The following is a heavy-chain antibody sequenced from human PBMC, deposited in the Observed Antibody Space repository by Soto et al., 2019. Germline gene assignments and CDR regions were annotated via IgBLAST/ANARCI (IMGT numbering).Heavy chain of an antibody. CDR3: AKDRTTVTAIYYYSMDV. V-gene: IGHV3-30*18. CDR2: ISYDGSNK. Sequence: QVQLVESGGGVVQPGRSLRLSCAASGFTFSSYGMHWVRQAPGNGLEWVAVISYDGSNKYYADTVKGRFTISRDNSTNTLYLPMNSLRAKDTAVYYCAKDRTTVTAIYYYSMDVWGNGTTVTVSS. CDR1: GFTFSSYG. J-gene: IGHJ6*04. D-gene: IGHD4-17*01.